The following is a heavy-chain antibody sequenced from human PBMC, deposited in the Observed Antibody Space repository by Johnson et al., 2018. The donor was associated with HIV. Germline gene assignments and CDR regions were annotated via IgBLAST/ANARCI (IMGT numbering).Heavy chain of an antibody. V-gene: IGHV3-30*04. D-gene: IGHD3-22*01. CDR2: ISYDGSNK. J-gene: IGHJ3*01. CDR1: GFTFSSYA. Sequence: QEQLVESGGGVVQPGRSLRLSCAASGFTFSSYAMHWVRQAPGKGLEWVAVISYDGSNKYYADSVKGRFTISRDNSKNTLYLQMNSLRAGDTAVYYCVRDGNYYDRSGYRVDAFDVWGQGTMVTVSS. CDR3: VRDGNYYDRSGYRVDAFDV.